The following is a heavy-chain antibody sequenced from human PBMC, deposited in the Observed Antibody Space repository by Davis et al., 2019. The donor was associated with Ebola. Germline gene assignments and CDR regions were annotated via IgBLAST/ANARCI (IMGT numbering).Heavy chain of an antibody. J-gene: IGHJ4*02. V-gene: IGHV1-2*06. CDR3: ARASSDY. CDR2: INPNSGVT. CDR1: GYTFTAYY. Sequence: ASEVSCKVSGYTFTAYYLHWVRQAPGQGLEWMGRINPNSGVTNYAQKFQGRVTMTRDTSISTSYMELRRLRSDDTAVYYCARASSDYWGQGTLVTVSS.